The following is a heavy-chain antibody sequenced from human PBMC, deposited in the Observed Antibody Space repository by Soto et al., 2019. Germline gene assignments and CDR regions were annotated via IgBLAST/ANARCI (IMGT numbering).Heavy chain of an antibody. J-gene: IGHJ6*02. Sequence: QVQLVQSGTEVKKPGASVKVSCKASGYTFTSYGIHWVRQAPGQRLEWMGWINAANGDTKYSPKFQGRVTITRDTSASTAYMELSSLRSEDTAVYYCAGVLGIGYYYGMDVWGQGTTVTVSS. V-gene: IGHV1-3*01. CDR3: AGVLGIGYYYGMDV. D-gene: IGHD3-16*01. CDR2: INAANGDT. CDR1: GYTFTSYG.